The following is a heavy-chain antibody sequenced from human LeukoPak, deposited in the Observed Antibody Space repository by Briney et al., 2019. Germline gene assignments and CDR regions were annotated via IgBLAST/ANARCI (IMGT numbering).Heavy chain of an antibody. CDR2: ISAYNGNT. Sequence: GASVKVSCKASGYTFTSYGISWVRQAPGQGLEWMGWISAYNGNTNYAQKLQGRVTMTRDTSITTAYMELNRLRSDDTAVYYCARLTSRAAFDIWGQGTMVTVSS. D-gene: IGHD4/OR15-4a*01. V-gene: IGHV1-18*01. J-gene: IGHJ3*02. CDR3: ARLTSRAAFDI. CDR1: GYTFTSYG.